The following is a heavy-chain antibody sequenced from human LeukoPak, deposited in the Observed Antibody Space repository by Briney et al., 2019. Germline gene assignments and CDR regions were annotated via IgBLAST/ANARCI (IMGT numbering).Heavy chain of an antibody. CDR1: GYSISSGYY. V-gene: IGHV4-38-2*01. J-gene: IGHJ5*02. D-gene: IGHD3-3*01. CDR2: IYHSGST. Sequence: SETLSLTCAVSGYSISSGYYWGWIRQPPGKGLEWMGSIYHSGSTYYNPSLKSRVTISVDTSKNQFSLKLSSVTAADTAVYYCARTYDFWSGDLNWLDPWGQGTLVTVSS. CDR3: ARTYDFWSGDLNWLDP.